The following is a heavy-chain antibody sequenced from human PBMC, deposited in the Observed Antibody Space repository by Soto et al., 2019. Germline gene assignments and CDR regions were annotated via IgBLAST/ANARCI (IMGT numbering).Heavy chain of an antibody. CDR3: ARAGTTIVIFDM. Sequence: GGSLRLSCVGSGLTFRSYWMSWVRQAPGQGLEWVANINPDGSDIYYLDSVRGRFTISRDNAKNSLYLQMNSLRAEDTAVYYCARAGTTIVIFDMWGQGTLVTVSS. V-gene: IGHV3-7*03. J-gene: IGHJ4*02. CDR1: GLTFRSYW. D-gene: IGHD5-12*01. CDR2: INPDGSDI.